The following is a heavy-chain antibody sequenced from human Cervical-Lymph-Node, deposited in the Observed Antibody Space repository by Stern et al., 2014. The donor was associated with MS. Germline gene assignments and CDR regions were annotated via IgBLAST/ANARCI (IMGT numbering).Heavy chain of an antibody. Sequence: VQLVESGAEVKKPGASVKVSCQASGYTFTGSYLHWVRQAPGQGLEWMGRINPSIGDTDYAQKFQGRVTMTRDTSISTAYMELISLRSDDTAVYYCARGHYYGSGVDYWGQGTLVTVSS. J-gene: IGHJ4*02. CDR3: ARGHYYGSGVDY. CDR1: GYTFTGSY. D-gene: IGHD3-10*01. CDR2: INPSIGDT. V-gene: IGHV1-2*06.